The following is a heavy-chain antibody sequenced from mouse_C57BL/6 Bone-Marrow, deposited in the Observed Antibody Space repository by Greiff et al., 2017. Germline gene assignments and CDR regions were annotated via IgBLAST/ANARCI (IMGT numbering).Heavy chain of an antibody. Sequence: QVTLKECGAELMKPGASVKISCKATGYTFSSYWIEWIKQRPGHGLEWIGEILPGSSSTNNNENFKGKATFTAETSSNTVYIQLSSLTSEDSAVYYCASRFAYWGQGTLVTVSA. CDR3: ASRFAY. CDR2: ILPGSSST. J-gene: IGHJ3*01. CDR1: GYTFSSYW. V-gene: IGHV1-9*01.